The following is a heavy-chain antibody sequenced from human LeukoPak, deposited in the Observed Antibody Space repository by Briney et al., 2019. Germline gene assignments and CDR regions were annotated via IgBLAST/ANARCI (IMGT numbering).Heavy chain of an antibody. CDR3: ARDRGSGWHTFVY. D-gene: IGHD6-19*01. Sequence: GGSLRLSCAASGFTFSSYYMSWVRQAPGKGLEWVSSISSSSSYMFYADSVRGRFTISRDNAKNSLYLQMNSLRAEDTAVYYCARDRGSGWHTFVYWGQGTLVTVSS. J-gene: IGHJ4*02. V-gene: IGHV3-21*01. CDR1: GFTFSSYY. CDR2: ISSSSSYM.